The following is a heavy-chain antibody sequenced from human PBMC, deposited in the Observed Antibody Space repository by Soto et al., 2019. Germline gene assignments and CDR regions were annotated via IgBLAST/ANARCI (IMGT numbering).Heavy chain of an antibody. CDR1: GGTFSSYA. V-gene: IGHV1-69*06. CDR2: IIPIFGTA. CDR3: ASEYSSSNWFDP. D-gene: IGHD6-6*01. J-gene: IGHJ5*02. Sequence: SVKVSCKASGGTFSSYAISWVRQAPGQGLEWMGGIIPIFGTANYAQKFQGRVTITADKSTGTAYMELSSLRSEDTAVYYCASEYSSSNWFDPWGQGTLVTVSS.